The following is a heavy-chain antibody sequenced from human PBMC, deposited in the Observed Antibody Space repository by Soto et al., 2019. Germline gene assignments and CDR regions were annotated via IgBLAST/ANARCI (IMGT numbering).Heavy chain of an antibody. V-gene: IGHV3-43*01. CDR3: AKGARYSYGWPPVDY. J-gene: IGHJ4*02. CDR2: ISWDVGST. Sequence: TGGSLSLYCAASGLTFDDYTMHWVRQATGKGLEWGSLISWDVGSTYYADSVKGRFTISRDNSKNSLYLQMNSLRTEDTALYYCAKGARYSYGWPPVDYWGQGTLVTVSS. CDR1: GLTFDDYT. D-gene: IGHD5-18*01.